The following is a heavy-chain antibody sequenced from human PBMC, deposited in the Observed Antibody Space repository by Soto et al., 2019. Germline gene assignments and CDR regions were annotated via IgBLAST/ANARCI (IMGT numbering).Heavy chain of an antibody. CDR1: GGSFSGYY. CDR3: ACMSSMVRGVIRWFDP. CDR2: INHSGKN. J-gene: IGHJ5*02. D-gene: IGHD3-10*01. V-gene: IGHV4-34*01. Sequence: SETLSLTCAVYGGSFSGYYWSWIRQPPGKGLEWIGEINHSGKNNYNPSLKSRVTISVDTSKNQFSLKLSYVTAADTAVYYCACMSSMVRGVIRWFDPWGQGTLVTVSS.